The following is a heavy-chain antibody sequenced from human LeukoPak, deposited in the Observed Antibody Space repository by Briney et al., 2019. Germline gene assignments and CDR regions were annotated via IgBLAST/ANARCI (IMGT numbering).Heavy chain of an antibody. CDR1: GYTFTSYD. J-gene: IGHJ4*02. D-gene: IGHD6-13*01. CDR3: GSGQQLVFIDY. Sequence: ASVKVSCKASGYTFTSYDINWVRQAPGQGLEWMGIINPSGGSTSYAQKFQGRVTMTRDTSTSTVYMELSSLRSEDTAVYYCGSGQQLVFIDYWGQGTLVTVSS. CDR2: INPSGGST. V-gene: IGHV1-46*03.